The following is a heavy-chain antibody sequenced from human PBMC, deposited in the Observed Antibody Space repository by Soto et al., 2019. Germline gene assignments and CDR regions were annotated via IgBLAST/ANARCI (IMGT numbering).Heavy chain of an antibody. CDR2: IKGDGSNT. CDR3: ARELSGNYFAFDL. Sequence: GGSLRLSCATSGFTLSYYYISGVRQAPGKGLEWVGNIKGDGSNTHYVVSVRGRFTISRDNAENLIYLQMNSLRGDDTAVYYCARELSGNYFAFDLWGQGKMVTVSS. D-gene: IGHD1-26*01. V-gene: IGHV3-7*03. CDR1: GFTLSYYY. J-gene: IGHJ3*01.